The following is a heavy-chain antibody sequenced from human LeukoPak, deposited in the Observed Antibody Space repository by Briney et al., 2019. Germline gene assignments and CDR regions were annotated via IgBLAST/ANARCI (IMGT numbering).Heavy chain of an antibody. D-gene: IGHD3-22*01. V-gene: IGHV1-69*04. CDR1: GGTFSSYA. CDR3: ARTVYYDSSGYFDY. CDR2: IIPILGIA. J-gene: IGHJ4*02. Sequence: SVKVSCKASGGTFSSYAISWVRQAPGRGLEWMGRIIPILGIANYAQKFQGRVTITADKSTSTAYMELSSLRSEDTAVYYCARTVYYDSSGYFDYWGQGTLVTVSS.